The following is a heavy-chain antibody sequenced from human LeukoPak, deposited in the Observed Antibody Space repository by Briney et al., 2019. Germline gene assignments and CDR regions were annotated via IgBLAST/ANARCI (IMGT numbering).Heavy chain of an antibody. Sequence: SQTLSLTCAISGDSVSSNSAAWNWIRQSPSRGLEWLGRTYYRSKWYNDYAVSVKSRITINPDTSKNQFSLQLNSVTPEDTAVYYCARSSSGYYYKGGLGHWFDPWGQGTLVTVSS. V-gene: IGHV6-1*01. CDR3: ARSSSGYYYKGGLGHWFDP. CDR2: TYYRSKWYN. J-gene: IGHJ5*02. CDR1: GDSVSSNSAA. D-gene: IGHD3-22*01.